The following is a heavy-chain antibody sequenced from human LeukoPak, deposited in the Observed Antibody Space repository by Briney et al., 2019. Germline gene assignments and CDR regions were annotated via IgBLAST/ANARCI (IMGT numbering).Heavy chain of an antibody. CDR1: GYTLTELS. J-gene: IGHJ4*02. CDR3: ATDRIVGATELSDY. Sequence: ASVKVSCKVSGYTLTELSMHWVRQAPGKGLEWMGGFDPEDRETIYAQKFQGRVTMTEDTSTDTAYMELSSLRSEDTAVYYCATDRIVGATELSDYWGQGTLVTVSS. D-gene: IGHD1-26*01. CDR2: FDPEDRET. V-gene: IGHV1-24*01.